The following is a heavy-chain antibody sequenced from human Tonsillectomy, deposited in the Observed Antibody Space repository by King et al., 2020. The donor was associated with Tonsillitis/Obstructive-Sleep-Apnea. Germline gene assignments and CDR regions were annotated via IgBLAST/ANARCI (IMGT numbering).Heavy chain of an antibody. CDR3: AKAEGGIAVAGSFDY. Sequence: VQLVESGGCLIRPGGSLRLSCAASGFTFSDFAMNWVRQAPGKGLEWGTGTSNRGGSTHYADSGKGRFTISSDNSKNSLYLQLNSLRAEDTAVYYCAKAEGGIAVAGSFDYWGQGTLVTVSS. CDR1: GFTFSDFA. V-gene: IGHV3-23*04. CDR2: TSNRGGST. J-gene: IGHJ4*02. D-gene: IGHD6-19*01.